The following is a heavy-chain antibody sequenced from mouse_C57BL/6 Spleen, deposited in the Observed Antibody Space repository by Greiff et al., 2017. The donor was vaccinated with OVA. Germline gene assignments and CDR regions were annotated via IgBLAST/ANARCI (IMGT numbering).Heavy chain of an antibody. D-gene: IGHD2-4*01. CDR2: FYPGSGSI. V-gene: IGHV1-62-2*01. J-gene: IGHJ4*01. Sequence: VKLMESGAELVKPGASVKLSCKASGYTFTEYTIHWVKQRSGQGLEWIGWFYPGSGSIKYNEKFKDKATLTADKSSSTVYMELSRLTSEDSAVYFCARHEDRYDYGYAMDYWGQGTSVTVSS. CDR1: GYTFTEYT. CDR3: ARHEDRYDYGYAMDY.